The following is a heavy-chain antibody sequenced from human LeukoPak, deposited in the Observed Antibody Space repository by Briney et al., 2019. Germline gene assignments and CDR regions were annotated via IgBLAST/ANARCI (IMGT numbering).Heavy chain of an antibody. J-gene: IGHJ4*02. V-gene: IGHV4-39*01. D-gene: IGHD2-2*01. CDR3: ARQARQLLLNY. Sequence: SETLSLTCTVSGGSISSTSYYWGWIRQPPGKELEWIGTIYYSGSTFYNPSLKSRVTISADTSKNQFSLKLSSVTAADTAVYYCARQARQLLLNYWGQGTLVTVSS. CDR2: IYYSGST. CDR1: GGSISSTSYY.